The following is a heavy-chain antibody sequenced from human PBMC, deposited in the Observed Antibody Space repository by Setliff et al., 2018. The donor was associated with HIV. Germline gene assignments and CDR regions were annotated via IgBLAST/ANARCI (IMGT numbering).Heavy chain of an antibody. CDR1: GGSISNSRYY. CDR3: VREGAGSGSYYLDF. CDR2: IYYSGST. V-gene: IGHV4-39*07. Sequence: PSETLSLTCTVSGGSISNSRYYWSWIRQPPGKGLEWIGSIYYSGSTYYNPSLKSRVTMSIDRSKKQFSLNLSSVTAADTALYFCVREGAGSGSYYLDFWGQGILVTVSS. D-gene: IGHD3-10*01. J-gene: IGHJ4*02.